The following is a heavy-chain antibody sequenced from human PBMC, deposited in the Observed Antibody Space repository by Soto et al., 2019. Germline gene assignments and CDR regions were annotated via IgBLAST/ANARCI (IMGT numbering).Heavy chain of an antibody. CDR2: INPNSGGT. V-gene: IGHV1-2*02. D-gene: IGHD3-22*01. Sequence: ASVKVSCKASGYTFTGYYMHWVRQAPGQGLEWMGWINPNSGGTNYAQKFQGRVTMTRDTSISTAYMELSRLSSDDTAVYYCARDWSNLYYYDSSGPQRKTDAFDIWGQGTMATVSS. CDR1: GYTFTGYY. J-gene: IGHJ3*02. CDR3: ARDWSNLYYYDSSGPQRKTDAFDI.